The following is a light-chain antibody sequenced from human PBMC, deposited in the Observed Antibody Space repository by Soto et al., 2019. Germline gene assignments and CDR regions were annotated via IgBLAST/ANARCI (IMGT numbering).Light chain of an antibody. CDR3: QQYVRSPYT. Sequence: EIVLTQSPGTLSLSPGERATLSCRASQSVSSTYLAWYQQKPGQAPRLLIFGASSRATGIPDRFSGSGSGTDFPLTISRLEPEDFAVYYRQQYVRSPYTFGPGTKLDIK. J-gene: IGKJ3*01. CDR2: GAS. CDR1: QSVSSTY. V-gene: IGKV3-20*01.